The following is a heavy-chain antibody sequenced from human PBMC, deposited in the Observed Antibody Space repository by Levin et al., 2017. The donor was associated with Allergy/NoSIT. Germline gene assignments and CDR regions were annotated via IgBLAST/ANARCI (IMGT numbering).Heavy chain of an antibody. V-gene: IGHV3-15*05. CDR1: GFTFSNVW. CDR3: VAAAGGY. Sequence: SCAASGFTFSNVWMNWVRQAPGKGLEWVGRIKSITDGGTTDYAAPVKGRFIISRDDLKNTLYLHLNSLITEDTAVYYCVAAAGGYWGQGTRVTVSS. J-gene: IGHJ4*02. CDR2: IKSITDGGTT. D-gene: IGHD6-13*01.